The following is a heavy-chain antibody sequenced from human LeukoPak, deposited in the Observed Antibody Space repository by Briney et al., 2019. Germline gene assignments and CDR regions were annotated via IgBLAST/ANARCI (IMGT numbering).Heavy chain of an antibody. D-gene: IGHD1-7*01. J-gene: IGHJ4*02. V-gene: IGHV4-30-4*01. CDR1: GGSISSGDYY. CDR3: ARGGGNWNYPPGY. CDR2: IYYSGST. Sequence: KPSQTLSLTCTVSGGSISSGDYYWSWIRQPPGKGLEWIGYIYYSGSTYYNPSLKSRVTISVDTSKNQFSLKLSSVTAADTAVYYCARGGGNWNYPPGYWGQGTLVTVPS.